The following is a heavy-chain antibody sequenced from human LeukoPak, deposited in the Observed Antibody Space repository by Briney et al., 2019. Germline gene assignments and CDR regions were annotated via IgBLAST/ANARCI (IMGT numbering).Heavy chain of an antibody. J-gene: IGHJ4*02. CDR3: ARDNHYYDSSGYCHFDY. Sequence: GSSVKVSCKASGGTFSSYAISWVRQAPGQGLEWMGRIIPILGIANYAQKFQGRVTITADKSTSTAYMELSSLRSEDTAVYYCARDNHYYDSSGYCHFDYWGLGTLVTVSS. CDR1: GGTFSSYA. V-gene: IGHV1-69*04. D-gene: IGHD3-22*01. CDR2: IIPILGIA.